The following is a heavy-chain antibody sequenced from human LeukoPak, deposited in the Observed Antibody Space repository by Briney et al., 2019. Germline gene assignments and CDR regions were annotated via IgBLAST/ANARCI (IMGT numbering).Heavy chain of an antibody. CDR3: AKEGRYYDSSGYSPDAFDI. CDR2: ISSSSSDI. D-gene: IGHD3-22*01. V-gene: IGHV3-21*01. J-gene: IGHJ3*02. CDR1: GFTFSTYA. Sequence: GALRLSCAASGFTFSTYAMNWVRQAPGKGLEWLSSISSSSSDIYYADSVKGRFTISRDNAKNSLYLQMNSLRAEDTAVYYCAKEGRYYDSSGYSPDAFDIWGQGTMVTVSS.